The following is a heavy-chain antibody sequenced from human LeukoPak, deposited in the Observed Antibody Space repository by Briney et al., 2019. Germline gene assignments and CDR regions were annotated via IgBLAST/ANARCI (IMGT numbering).Heavy chain of an antibody. V-gene: IGHV3-21*01. CDR2: ISSSSSYI. CDR1: EFTFSSYS. J-gene: IGHJ4*02. CDR3: ARESSAAGPCDY. Sequence: GGSLRLSCAASEFTFSSYSVNWVRQAPGKGLEWVSSISSSSSYIYYADSVKGRFTISRDNAKNSLYLQMNSLRAEDTAVYYCARESSAAGPCDYWGQGTLVTVSS. D-gene: IGHD6-13*01.